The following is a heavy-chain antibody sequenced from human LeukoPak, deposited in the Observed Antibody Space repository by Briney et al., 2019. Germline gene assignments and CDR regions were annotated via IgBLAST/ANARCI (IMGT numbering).Heavy chain of an antibody. Sequence: ASVKVSCKASGYTFTSYGISWVRQAPGQGLEWMGWISGYNGNTNYAQKLQGRVTMTTDTSTSTAYMELRSLRSDDTAVYYCARGRYCSSTSCYKVYYYDMDVWGKGTTVTVSS. CDR3: ARGRYCSSTSCYKVYYYDMDV. D-gene: IGHD2-2*02. CDR1: GYTFTSYG. J-gene: IGHJ6*03. V-gene: IGHV1-18*01. CDR2: ISGYNGNT.